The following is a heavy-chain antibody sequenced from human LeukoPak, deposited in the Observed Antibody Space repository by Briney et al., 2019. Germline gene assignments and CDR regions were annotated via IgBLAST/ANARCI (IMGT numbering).Heavy chain of an antibody. CDR2: IYYSGST. CDR3: AAGASYSSSPTFDY. D-gene: IGHD6-6*01. Sequence: SETLSLTCTVSGGSISSYYWSWIRQPPGKGLEWIGYIYYSGSTNYNPSLKSRVTISVDTSKNQFSLKLSSVTAADTAVYYCAAGASYSSSPTFDYWGQGTLVTASS. CDR1: GGSISSYY. V-gene: IGHV4-59*08. J-gene: IGHJ4*02.